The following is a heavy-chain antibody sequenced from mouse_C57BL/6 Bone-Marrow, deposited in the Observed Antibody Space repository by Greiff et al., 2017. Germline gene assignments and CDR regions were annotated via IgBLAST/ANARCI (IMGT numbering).Heavy chain of an antibody. CDR3: ARWVYYYGIRYFDV. Sequence: QVQLKESGAELVRPGTSVKVSCKASGYAFTNYLIEWVKQRPGQGLEWIGVINPGSGGTIYNEKFKGKATLTADKSSSTAYMELSSLTSEDSAVYFCARWVYYYGIRYFDVWGTGTTVTVSS. CDR2: INPGSGGT. D-gene: IGHD1-1*01. CDR1: GYAFTNYL. J-gene: IGHJ1*03. V-gene: IGHV1-54*01.